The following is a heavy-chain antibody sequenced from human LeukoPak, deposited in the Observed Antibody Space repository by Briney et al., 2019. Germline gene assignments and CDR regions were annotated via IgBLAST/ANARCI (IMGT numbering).Heavy chain of an antibody. J-gene: IGHJ4*02. CDR2: ISGSGGST. V-gene: IGHV3-23*01. D-gene: IGHD3-9*01. CDR3: AKDAAKEYDILTGYSGYYFDY. CDR1: GFTFSSYA. Sequence: GGSLRLSCAASGFTFSSYAMSWVRQAPGKGLEWVSAISGSGGSTYYADSVRGRFTISKDNSKNTLFLQINSLRAEDTAVYYCAKDAAKEYDILTGYSGYYFDYWGQGTLVTVSS.